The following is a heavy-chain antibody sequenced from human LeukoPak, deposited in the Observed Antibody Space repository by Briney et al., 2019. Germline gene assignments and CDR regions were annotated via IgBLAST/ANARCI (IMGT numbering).Heavy chain of an antibody. CDR2: IRYDGSNR. CDR1: GFSFTSYG. Sequence: GGSLRLSCAASGFSFTSYGMHWVRQAPSEGLEWVAFIRYDGSNRNYADSVKGRSTISRDNSRNTLYLQMNSLRAEDTAVYYCAKGGYSYDSSGHNYFDYWGQGTLVTVSS. V-gene: IGHV3-30*02. D-gene: IGHD3-22*01. J-gene: IGHJ4*02. CDR3: AKGGYSYDSSGHNYFDY.